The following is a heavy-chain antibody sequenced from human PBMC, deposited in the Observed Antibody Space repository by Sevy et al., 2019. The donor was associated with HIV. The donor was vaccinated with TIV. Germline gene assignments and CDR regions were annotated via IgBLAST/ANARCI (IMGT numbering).Heavy chain of an antibody. CDR3: ARLRWDVVDAPGATPGCYFDF. J-gene: IGHJ4*02. CDR1: GDSISDYY. CDR2: TSYSGTT. D-gene: IGHD2-2*01. V-gene: IGHV4-59*08. Sequence: SETQSLTCSVSGDSISDYYWSWIRQPPGKGLEWIGYTSYSGTTNYSPSLESRVDISIDTSRKRFSLKLNSVTAADTAMYYCARLRWDVVDAPGATPGCYFDFWGQGTLVTVSS.